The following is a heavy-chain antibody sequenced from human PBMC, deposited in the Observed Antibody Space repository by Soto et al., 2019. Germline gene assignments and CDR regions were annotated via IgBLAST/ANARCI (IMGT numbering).Heavy chain of an antibody. CDR3: ARDHRIEAAGYSGMDV. D-gene: IGHD6-13*01. Sequence: SVKVSCKASGGTFSSYTISWVRQAPGQGLEWMGRIIPILGIANYAQKFQGRVTITADKSTSTAYMELSSLRSEDTAVYYCARDHRIEAAGYSGMDVWGQGTTVTVSS. J-gene: IGHJ6*02. CDR2: IIPILGIA. CDR1: GGTFSSYT. V-gene: IGHV1-69*04.